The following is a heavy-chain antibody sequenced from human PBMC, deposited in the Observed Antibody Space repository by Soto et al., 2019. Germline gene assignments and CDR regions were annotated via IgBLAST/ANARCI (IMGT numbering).Heavy chain of an antibody. J-gene: IGHJ5*02. V-gene: IGHV1-69*02. CDR1: GGTFSSYT. Sequence: QVQLVQSGAEVKKPGSSVKVSCKASGGTFSSYTISWVRQAPGQGLEWMGRIIPILGIANYAQKFQGRVTITADKSTSTAYMGLSSLRSEDTAVYYCATTYYDYIFPFDPWGQGTLVTVSS. D-gene: IGHD3-16*01. CDR2: IIPILGIA. CDR3: ATTYYDYIFPFDP.